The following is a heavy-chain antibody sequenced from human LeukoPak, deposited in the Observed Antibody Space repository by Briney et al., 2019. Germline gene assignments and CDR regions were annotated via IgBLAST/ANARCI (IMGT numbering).Heavy chain of an antibody. CDR3: ARVGSNGIVVVPAAIETFYGMDV. CDR1: GFTFSSYW. Sequence: GGSLRLSCAASGFTFSSYWMHWVRQAPGKGLVWVSRINSDGSSTSYADSVKGRFTISRDNAKNTLYLQMNSLRAEDTAVYYCARVGSNGIVVVPAAIETFYGMDVWGQGTTVTVSS. V-gene: IGHV3-74*01. J-gene: IGHJ6*02. D-gene: IGHD2-2*01. CDR2: INSDGSST.